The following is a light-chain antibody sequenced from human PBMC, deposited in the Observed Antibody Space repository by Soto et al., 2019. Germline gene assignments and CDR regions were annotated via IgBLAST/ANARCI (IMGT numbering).Light chain of an antibody. Sequence: EILLTQSPATLSLSPGERATLTCRASQSVSSYLAWYQQKPGQAPRLLIHDASNRATGIPARFSGSGSGTDFTLTISSLEPEDFAVYYCQQRSNWPPAWTFGQGTKVDIK. V-gene: IGKV3-11*01. CDR3: QQRSNWPPAWT. CDR1: QSVSSY. J-gene: IGKJ1*01. CDR2: DAS.